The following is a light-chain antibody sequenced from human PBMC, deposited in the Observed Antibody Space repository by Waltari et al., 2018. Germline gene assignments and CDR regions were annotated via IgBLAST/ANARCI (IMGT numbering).Light chain of an antibody. CDR1: QSVGRS. J-gene: IGKJ1*01. CDR3: QHYVRLPVT. V-gene: IGKV3-20*01. Sequence: ELVLTQSPGTLSLSPGERATLSCWASQSVGRSLAWYQQKRGQAPRLLIYVGSTRATGIPDRFSGSGSGTDFSLTISRLEPEDFAVYYCQHYVRLPVTFGQGTKVEI. CDR2: VGS.